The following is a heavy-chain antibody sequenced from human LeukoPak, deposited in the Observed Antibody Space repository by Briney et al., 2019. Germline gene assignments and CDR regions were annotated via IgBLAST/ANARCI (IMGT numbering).Heavy chain of an antibody. CDR3: ARGGIVGANYFDY. J-gene: IGHJ4*02. CDR1: GGSISSGGYY. D-gene: IGHD1-26*01. Sequence: SETLSLTCTVSGGSISSGGYYWSWIRQHPGKGLEWIGYIYYSGSTYYNPSLKSRVTISVDTSKNQFSLKLSSVTAADTAVYCCARGGIVGANYFDYWGQGTLVTVSS. V-gene: IGHV4-31*03. CDR2: IYYSGST.